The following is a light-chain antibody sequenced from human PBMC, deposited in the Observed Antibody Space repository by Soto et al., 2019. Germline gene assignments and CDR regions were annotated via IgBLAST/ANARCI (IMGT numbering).Light chain of an antibody. V-gene: IGKV3-20*01. CDR1: QSVKNNY. Sequence: EIVLKQSPDTLSLSPGERATLSCRASQSVKNNYLAWYQQKPGQPPRFLIYDASSRATGIPDRFSGSGSGIDFTLTISRLEPEDFAVYYCQQYGSTPLTFGGGTKVDIK. CDR2: DAS. J-gene: IGKJ4*01. CDR3: QQYGSTPLT.